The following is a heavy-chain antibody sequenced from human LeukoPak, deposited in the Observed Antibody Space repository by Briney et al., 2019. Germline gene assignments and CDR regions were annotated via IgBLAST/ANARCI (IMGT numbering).Heavy chain of an antibody. V-gene: IGHV1-46*01. Sequence: ASVKVSCTASGYTFTSYFMHWVRQAPGQGLEWMGIINPSGGSTSYAQKFQGRVTMTRDTSTSTVYMELSSLRSEDTAVYYCARTAGRTFDYWGEGTLITVSS. J-gene: IGHJ4*02. CDR3: ARTAGRTFDY. CDR2: INPSGGST. D-gene: IGHD6-6*01. CDR1: GYTFTSYF.